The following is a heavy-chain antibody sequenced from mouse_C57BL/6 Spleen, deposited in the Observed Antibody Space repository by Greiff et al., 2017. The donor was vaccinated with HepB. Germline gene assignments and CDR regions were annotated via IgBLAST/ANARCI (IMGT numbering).Heavy chain of an antibody. Sequence: QVHVKQSGAELVKPGASVKISCKASGYAFSSYWMNWVKQRPGKGLEWIGQIYPGDGDTNYNGKFKGKATLTADKSSSTAYMQLSSLTSEDSAVYFCAFGVYYGNYVFDYWGQGTTLTVSS. CDR1: GYAFSSYW. CDR2: IYPGDGDT. CDR3: AFGVYYGNYVFDY. D-gene: IGHD2-1*01. J-gene: IGHJ2*01. V-gene: IGHV1-80*01.